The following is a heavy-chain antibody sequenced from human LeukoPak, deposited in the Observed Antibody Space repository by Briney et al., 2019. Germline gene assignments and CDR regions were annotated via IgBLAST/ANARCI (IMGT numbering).Heavy chain of an antibody. CDR1: GYTFTSYG. V-gene: IGHV1-18*01. CDR3: ARLRTYDSSGYYFSYFDY. CDR2: ISAYNGNT. J-gene: IGHJ4*02. D-gene: IGHD3-22*01. Sequence: ASVKVSCKASGYTFTSYGISWVRQAPGQGLEWMGWISAYNGNTNYAQKLQGRVTMTTDTSTSTAYMELRSLRSDDTTVYYCARLRTYDSSGYYFSYFDYWGQGTLVTVSS.